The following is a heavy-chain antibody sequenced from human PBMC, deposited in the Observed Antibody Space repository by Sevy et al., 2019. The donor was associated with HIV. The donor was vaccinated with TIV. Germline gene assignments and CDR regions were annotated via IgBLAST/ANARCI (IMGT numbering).Heavy chain of an antibody. J-gene: IGHJ6*02. Sequence: GGSLRLSCAASGFNFNTYAMSWVRQAPGKGLEWVSAISCGGGGTYYADSVKGRFRISRDNTKNAMFLQMDDLRVDETAVYCCAKGHTGCSSWGVRWSMDVWGQGTSVTVSS. CDR3: AKGHTGCSSWGVRWSMDV. CDR1: GFNFNTYA. CDR2: ISCGGGGT. V-gene: IGHV3-23*01. D-gene: IGHD3-16*01.